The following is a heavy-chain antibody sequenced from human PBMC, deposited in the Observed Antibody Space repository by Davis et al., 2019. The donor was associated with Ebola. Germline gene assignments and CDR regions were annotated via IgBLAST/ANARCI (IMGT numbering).Heavy chain of an antibody. D-gene: IGHD6-19*01. J-gene: IGHJ4*02. CDR3: AKDSQENRIAVAPSDFDY. CDR2: ISADGDNT. CDR1: GFTFTTYA. V-gene: IGHV3-23*01. Sequence: GGSLRLSCAASGFTFTTYALSWVRQAPGRGLEWVSAISADGDNTFYADSVKGRFTISRDNAKDSLYLQMNSLRAEDTALYYCAKDSQENRIAVAPSDFDYWGQGTLVTVSS.